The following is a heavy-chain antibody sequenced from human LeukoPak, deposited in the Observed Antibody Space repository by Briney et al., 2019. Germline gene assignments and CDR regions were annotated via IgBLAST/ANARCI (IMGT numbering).Heavy chain of an antibody. CDR1: GFTFSNAW. CDR2: INRKTDGGTT. J-gene: IGHJ3*02. Sequence: KPGGSLRLSCAASGFTFSNAWMRWVRQAPGKVLEWFGRINRKTDGGTTDYAAPVKGRFSISRDDSKNTLYLQMNSLRADDAAVYYCARASSKQLAGYLPDGFDIWGQGTMVTVSS. V-gene: IGHV3-15*01. CDR3: ARASSKQLAGYLPDGFDI. D-gene: IGHD3-9*01.